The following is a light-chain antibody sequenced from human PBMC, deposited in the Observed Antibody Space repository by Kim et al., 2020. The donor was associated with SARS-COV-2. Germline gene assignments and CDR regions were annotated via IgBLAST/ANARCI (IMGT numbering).Light chain of an antibody. CDR3: QQYDTSPSCT. V-gene: IGKV3-20*01. CDR1: QSVSDNY. J-gene: IGKJ2*02. CDR2: GAT. Sequence: EIVLTQSPGTLSLSPGERATLSCRASQSVSDNYLAWHQQKPGQAPRLLIYGATSRATGIPDRFSGSGSGTDFTLTISRLESEDVAVYYCQQYDTSPSCTFGQGTKLEI.